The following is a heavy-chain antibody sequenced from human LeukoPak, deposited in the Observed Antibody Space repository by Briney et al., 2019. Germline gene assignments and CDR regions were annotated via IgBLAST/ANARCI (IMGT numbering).Heavy chain of an antibody. CDR1: GFTFDDYA. D-gene: IGHD5-12*01. CDR3: AINGGGDSGYGNFDY. V-gene: IGHV3-9*01. J-gene: IGHJ4*02. CDR2: INWNSDSI. Sequence: GGSLRLSCAVSGFTFDDYAMHWVRQVPGKALEWVSGINWNSDSIGYADSVKGRFTTSRDNAKNSLYLQMNSLRAEDTAFYYCAINGGGDSGYGNFDYWGQGTLVTVSS.